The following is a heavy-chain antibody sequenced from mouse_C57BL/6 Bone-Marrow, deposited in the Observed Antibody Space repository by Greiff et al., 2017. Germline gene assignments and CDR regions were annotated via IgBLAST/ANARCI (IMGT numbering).Heavy chain of an antibody. J-gene: IGHJ4*01. D-gene: IGHD2-4*01. CDR2: INYDGSST. V-gene: IGHV5-16*01. CDR3: ARDDYYDAMDY. CDR1: GFTFSDYY. Sequence: VMLVESEGGLVQPGSSMKLSCTASGFTFSDYYMAWVRQVPEKGLEWVANINYDGSSTYYLDSLKSRFIISRDNAKNILYLQMSSLKSEDTATYYCARDDYYDAMDYWGQGTSVTVSS.